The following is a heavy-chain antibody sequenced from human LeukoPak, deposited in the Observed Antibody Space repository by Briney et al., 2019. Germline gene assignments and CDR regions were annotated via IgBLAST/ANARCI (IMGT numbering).Heavy chain of an antibody. CDR3: ARAESRRYYYGMDV. Sequence: SETLSLTCTVSGGSISSGSYYWSWMRQPAGKGLEWIGRIYTSGSTNYNPSLKSRVTISVDTSKNQFSLKLSSVTAADTAVYYCARAESRRYYYGMDVWGQGTTVTVSS. CDR2: IYTSGST. CDR1: GGSISSGSYY. J-gene: IGHJ6*02. V-gene: IGHV4-61*02.